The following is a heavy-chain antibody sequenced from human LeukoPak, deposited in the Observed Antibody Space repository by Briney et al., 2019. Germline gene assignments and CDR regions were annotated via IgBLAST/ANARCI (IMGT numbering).Heavy chain of an antibody. D-gene: IGHD6-13*01. V-gene: IGHV3-48*01. CDR1: GFTFSTYS. CDR3: AKDRAAGTRSVCGN. CDR2: ISTTTGTT. Sequence: GGSLRLSCGGSGFTFSTYSMNWVRQAPGKGLEWVSYISTTTGTTYYADSVKGRFTISRDNSKNTLYLQMNSLRAEDTAVYYCAKDRAAGTRSVCGNWGQGTLVTVSS. J-gene: IGHJ4*02.